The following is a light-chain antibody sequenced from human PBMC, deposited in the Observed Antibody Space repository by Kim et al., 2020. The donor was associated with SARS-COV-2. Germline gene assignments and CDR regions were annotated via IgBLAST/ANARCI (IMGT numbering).Light chain of an antibody. CDR2: DVS. CDR1: SSDVGGYIF. V-gene: IGLV2-14*03. CDR3: TSYTSTSTLV. Sequence: GQSFTIPFTGTSSDVGGYIFVSWYQQQPGKAPKLIIYDVSHRPSGVSNRFSGSKSGNRASLTIFGLQAEDEADYYCTSYTSTSTLVFGGGTQLTVL. J-gene: IGLJ2*01.